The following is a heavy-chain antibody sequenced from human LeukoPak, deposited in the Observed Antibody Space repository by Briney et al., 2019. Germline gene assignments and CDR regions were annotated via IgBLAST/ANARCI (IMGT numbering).Heavy chain of an antibody. CDR1: GGSISSYY. Sequence: MPSETLSLTCTVSGGSISSYYWSWIRQPPGKGLEWIGYIYYSGSTNYNPSLKSRVTISVDTSKNQFSLKLSSVTAADTAVYYCARSRPYYYDSSGYYYGGNDAFDIWGQGTMVAVSS. CDR3: ARSRPYYYDSSGYYYGGNDAFDI. D-gene: IGHD3-22*01. CDR2: IYYSGST. V-gene: IGHV4-59*01. J-gene: IGHJ3*02.